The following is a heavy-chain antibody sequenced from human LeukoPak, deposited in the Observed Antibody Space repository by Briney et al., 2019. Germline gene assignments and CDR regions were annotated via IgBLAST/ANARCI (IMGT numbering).Heavy chain of an antibody. Sequence: SETLSLTCAVYGGSFSGYYWSWIRQPPGKGLEWIGSIYYSGSTYYNPSLKSRVTISVDTSKNQFSLKLSSVTAADTAVYYCASPYDSDAFDVWGQGTMVTVSS. D-gene: IGHD3-16*01. CDR2: IYYSGST. V-gene: IGHV4-34*01. J-gene: IGHJ3*01. CDR3: ASPYDSDAFDV. CDR1: GGSFSGYY.